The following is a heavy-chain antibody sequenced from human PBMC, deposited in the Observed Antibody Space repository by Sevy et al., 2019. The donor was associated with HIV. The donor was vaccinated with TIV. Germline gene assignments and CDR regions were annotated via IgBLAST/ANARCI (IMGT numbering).Heavy chain of an antibody. D-gene: IGHD3-22*01. Sequence: GGSLRLSCAASGFSFSQYSMNWVRQAPGKGLEWLSYISGSSGTIYYAGSVKGRFTISRDNVKNSVYLQMNSLRDEDSAVYYCARVVLYYDANYCDFWGQGALVTVSS. J-gene: IGHJ4*02. CDR2: ISGSSGTI. CDR1: GFSFSQYS. V-gene: IGHV3-48*02. CDR3: ARVVLYYDANYCDF.